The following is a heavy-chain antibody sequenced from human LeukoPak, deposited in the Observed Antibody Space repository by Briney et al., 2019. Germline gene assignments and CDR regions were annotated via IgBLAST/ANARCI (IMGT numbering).Heavy chain of an antibody. CDR3: ARDRSQDPLLWFGELNAFDY. V-gene: IGHV4-39*02. CDR2: IYYSGST. D-gene: IGHD3-10*01. Sequence: SETLSLTCTVSGGSISSSSYYWGWIRQPPGKGLEWIGSIYYSGSTYYNPSLKSRVTISVDTSKNQFSLKLSSVTAADTAVYYCARDRSQDPLLWFGELNAFDYWGQGTLVTVSS. J-gene: IGHJ4*02. CDR1: GGSISSSSYY.